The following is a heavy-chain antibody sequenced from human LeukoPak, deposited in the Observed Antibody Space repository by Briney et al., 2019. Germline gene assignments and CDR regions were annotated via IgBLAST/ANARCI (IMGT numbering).Heavy chain of an antibody. CDR2: IDPNTGDT. Sequence: ASVNVSCKASGQSLTVYFIHWVRQAPGQGLEWVGRIDPNTGDTIYAQNFQGRVTVTSATSISTAYMELSRLTSDDTAVYFCARLGLHGSGTYYFFDYWGQGTLVTVSS. D-gene: IGHD3-10*01. CDR3: ARLGLHGSGTYYFFDY. V-gene: IGHV1-2*06. J-gene: IGHJ4*02. CDR1: GQSLTVYF.